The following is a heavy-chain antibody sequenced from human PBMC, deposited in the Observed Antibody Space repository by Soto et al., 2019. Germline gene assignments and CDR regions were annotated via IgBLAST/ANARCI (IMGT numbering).Heavy chain of an antibody. CDR3: GRGSLITMIVNY. J-gene: IGHJ4*02. CDR2: INPSGGSS. D-gene: IGHD3-22*01. Sequence: VVSVKVSCKASGYTFTSYYMHWVRQAPGQGLEWMGIINPSGGSSSYAQKFQGRVTMTRDTSTNTVSMELNSLRSEDTAVYYCGRGSLITMIVNYWGQGTLVTVSS. CDR1: GYTFTSYY. V-gene: IGHV1-46*01.